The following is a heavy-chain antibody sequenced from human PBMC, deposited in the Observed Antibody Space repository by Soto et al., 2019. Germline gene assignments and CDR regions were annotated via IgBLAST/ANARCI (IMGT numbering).Heavy chain of an antibody. CDR2: ITWDGGTT. D-gene: IGHD6-19*01. CDR1: GFSFDDYT. Sequence: GGSLRLSSAASGFSFDDYTMHWARQGPGKGLEWVSLITWDGGTTYYADSVKGRFTISRDNSKNSLYLQMNSLRTEDTALYYCAKDINSSGWYSLDYWGQGTLVTVSS. V-gene: IGHV3-43*01. CDR3: AKDINSSGWYSLDY. J-gene: IGHJ4*02.